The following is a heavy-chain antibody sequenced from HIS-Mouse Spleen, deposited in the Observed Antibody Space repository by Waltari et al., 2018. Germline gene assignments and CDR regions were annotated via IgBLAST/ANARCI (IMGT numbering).Heavy chain of an antibody. V-gene: IGHV2-70*15. D-gene: IGHD6-19*01. CDR1: GFSLSTSGMC. Sequence: QVTLRESGPALVKPTQTLTLTCTFSGFSLSTSGMCVSWIRQPPGKALEWLARIDWDDDKYYSKSMKTRLTISKDTSKNQVVLTMTNMDPVDTATDYCARIAEGYSSGWYAFDYWGQGTLVTVSS. J-gene: IGHJ4*02. CDR3: ARIAEGYSSGWYAFDY. CDR2: IDWDDDK.